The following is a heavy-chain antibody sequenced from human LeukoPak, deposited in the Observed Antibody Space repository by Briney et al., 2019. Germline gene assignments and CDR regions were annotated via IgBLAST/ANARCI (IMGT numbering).Heavy chain of an antibody. J-gene: IGHJ3*02. V-gene: IGHV3-21*01. D-gene: IGHD3-16*01. CDR3: AKDKGAYDYVWGSPGAFDI. CDR2: ITTSSSYI. CDR1: GFTFSTYT. Sequence: GSLRLSCAASGFTFSTYTMNWVRQAPGKGLEWVSSITTSSSYIYYADSVKGRFTISRDNSKNTLYLQMNSLRAEDTAVYYCAKDKGAYDYVWGSPGAFDIWGQGTMVTVSS.